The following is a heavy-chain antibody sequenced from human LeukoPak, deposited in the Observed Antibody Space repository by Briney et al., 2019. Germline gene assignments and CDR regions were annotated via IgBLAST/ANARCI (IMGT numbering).Heavy chain of an antibody. Sequence: PSETLSLTCSVSGGSISSGGYYWSRIRQHPGKGLEWIGYICYSGRTYYNPSLKSRVTISEDTSKNQFSLKLSSVTAADTAVYYCARGGYSYGPLSYYYYYYMDVWGKGTTVTVSS. CDR1: GGSISSGGYY. V-gene: IGHV4-31*03. J-gene: IGHJ6*03. CDR3: ARGGYSYGPLSYYYYYYMDV. D-gene: IGHD5-18*01. CDR2: ICYSGRT.